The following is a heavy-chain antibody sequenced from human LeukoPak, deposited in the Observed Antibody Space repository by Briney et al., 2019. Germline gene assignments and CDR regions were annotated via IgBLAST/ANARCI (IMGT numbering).Heavy chain of an antibody. V-gene: IGHV1-3*01. CDR3: ARAAGKASTGDY. CDR1: GYTFTSYA. Sequence: ASVKVSCKASGYTFTSYAMHWVRQAPGQRLEWMGWINAGNGNTKYSQEFQGRVTITRDTSASTAYMELSSLRSEDTAVYYCARAAGKASTGDYWGQGTLVTVSS. CDR2: INAGNGNT. D-gene: IGHD6-13*01. J-gene: IGHJ4*02.